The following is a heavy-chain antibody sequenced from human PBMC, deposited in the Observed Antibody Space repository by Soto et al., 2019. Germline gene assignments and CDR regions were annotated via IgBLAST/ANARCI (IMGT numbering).Heavy chain of an antibody. D-gene: IGHD6-13*01. J-gene: IGHJ4*02. CDR2: INHSVST. Sequence: QVQLQQWGAGLLKPSETLSLTCAVYGGSFSGYYWSWIRQPPGKGLEWIGEINHSVSTNYNPSLNSRVTISVDTSKNQFSLKLSSVTAADTAVYYCARGRGSSWKTFDYWGQGTLVTVSS. CDR3: ARGRGSSWKTFDY. V-gene: IGHV4-34*01. CDR1: GGSFSGYY.